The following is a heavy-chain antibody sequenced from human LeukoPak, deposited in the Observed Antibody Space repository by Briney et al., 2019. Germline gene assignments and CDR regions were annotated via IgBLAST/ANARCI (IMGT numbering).Heavy chain of an antibody. CDR3: ARSPPTTVTTILDI. CDR2: IYYSGST. V-gene: IGHV4-59*01. CDR1: GGSISSYY. J-gene: IGHJ3*02. D-gene: IGHD4-17*01. Sequence: SETLSLTCTVSGGSISSYYWSWIRQPPGKGLEWIGYIYYSGSTNYNPSLKSRVTISVDTSKNQFSLKLSSVTAADTAVYYCARSPPTTVTTILDIWGQGTMVTVSS.